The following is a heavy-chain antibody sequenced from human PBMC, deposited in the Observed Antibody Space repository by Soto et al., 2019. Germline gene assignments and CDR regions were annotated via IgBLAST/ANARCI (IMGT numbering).Heavy chain of an antibody. Sequence: QVQLVQSGAEVKKPGASVKVSCKVSGYTLTELSMHWVRQAPGKGLEWMGGLDPEDGETIYAQKFQGRVTMTEDTSTDTAYMELSSLRSEDTAVYYCATALGAAAAGTPYYYYGMDVWGQGTTVTVSS. V-gene: IGHV1-24*01. J-gene: IGHJ6*02. CDR2: LDPEDGET. CDR1: GYTLTELS. CDR3: ATALGAAAAGTPYYYYGMDV. D-gene: IGHD6-13*01.